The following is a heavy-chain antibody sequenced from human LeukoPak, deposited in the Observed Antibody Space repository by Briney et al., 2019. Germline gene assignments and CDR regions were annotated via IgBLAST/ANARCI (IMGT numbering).Heavy chain of an antibody. CDR2: ISYDGSKR. Sequence: PGGSLRLSCAASGFTFSTYAVHWVRLAPGKGLEWVAVISYDGSKRYYADSVKGRFTISRDNSKNAFLQMNSLRAEDTAVYYCARDYDTSGSYFDFFDYWGQGTLVTVSS. V-gene: IGHV3-30-3*01. CDR3: ARDYDTSGSYFDFFDY. D-gene: IGHD3-22*01. CDR1: GFTFSTYA. J-gene: IGHJ4*02.